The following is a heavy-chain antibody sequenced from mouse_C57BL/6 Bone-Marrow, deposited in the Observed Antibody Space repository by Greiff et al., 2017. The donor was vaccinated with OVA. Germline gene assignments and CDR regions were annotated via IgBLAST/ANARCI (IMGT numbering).Heavy chain of an antibody. J-gene: IGHJ1*03. V-gene: IGHV1-76*01. D-gene: IGHD2-1*01. Sequence: VQLQQSGAELVRPGASVKLSCKASGYTFTDYYINWVKQRPGQGLEWIARIYPGSGNTYSNEKFKGKATLTAEKSSSTAYMQLSSLTSEDSAVYFCARRRGYYGNYYWYFDVWGTGTTVTVSS. CDR2: IYPGSGNT. CDR3: ARRRGYYGNYYWYFDV. CDR1: GYTFTDYY.